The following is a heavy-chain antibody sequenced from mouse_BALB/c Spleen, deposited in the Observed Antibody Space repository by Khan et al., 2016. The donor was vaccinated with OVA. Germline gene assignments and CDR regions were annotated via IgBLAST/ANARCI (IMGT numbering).Heavy chain of an antibody. Sequence: VQLKESGPGLVAPSQSLSITCTISGFSLTNYGVHWVRQPPGKGLEWLVVIWSDGSTTYNSALKSRLTISKDNSKSQVFIKMNSLQTDDTAMYFCARQPYYHYNVMDYWGQGTSVTVSS. CDR1: GFSLTNYG. V-gene: IGHV2-6-1*01. D-gene: IGHD2-10*01. CDR3: ARQPYYHYNVMDY. CDR2: IWSDGST. J-gene: IGHJ4*01.